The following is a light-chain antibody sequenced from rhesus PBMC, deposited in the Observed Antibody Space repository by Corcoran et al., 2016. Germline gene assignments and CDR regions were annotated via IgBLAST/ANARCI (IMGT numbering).Light chain of an antibody. Sequence: DIQMTQSPSSLSVSVGDTVTITCRASQGINLYLSWYQQKPGKAPKALIYYASDLEAGVPSRFSGRGSGTDYTLTIRSLQPEDVATYYCQHYDISPYSFGQGTKLEIK. V-gene: IGKV1-66*01. CDR1: QGINLY. CDR2: YAS. J-gene: IGKJ2*01. CDR3: QHYDISPYS.